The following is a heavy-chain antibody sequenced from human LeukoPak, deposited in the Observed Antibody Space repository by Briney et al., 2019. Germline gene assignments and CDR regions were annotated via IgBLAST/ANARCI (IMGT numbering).Heavy chain of an antibody. CDR2: IYHSGSA. J-gene: IGHJ4*02. D-gene: IGHD6-13*01. V-gene: IGHV4-38-2*02. CDR3: ARRSSSWYFCDF. CDR1: GYSISSDYF. Sequence: SETLSLTCTVSGYSISSDYFWGWIRRPPGKGLEWIGTIYHSGSAYYNPSPESRVTISVDTSKNQFSLTLSSVTAADTAVYFCARRSSSWYFCDFWGQGTLVTVSS.